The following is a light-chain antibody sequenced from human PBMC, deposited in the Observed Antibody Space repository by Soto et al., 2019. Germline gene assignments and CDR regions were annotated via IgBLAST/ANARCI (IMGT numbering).Light chain of an antibody. CDR2: AAS. V-gene: IGKV1-39*01. CDR1: QSVNTY. Sequence: DIQMTQSPSSLSASVGDRVTITCRASQSVNTYLHWYQQKAGQAPKLLIYAASNLQSGVPSRFSGSGSGTDFTLTISCLQSEDFATYYCQQYYSYLITFGQGTRLEIK. CDR3: QQYYSYLIT. J-gene: IGKJ5*01.